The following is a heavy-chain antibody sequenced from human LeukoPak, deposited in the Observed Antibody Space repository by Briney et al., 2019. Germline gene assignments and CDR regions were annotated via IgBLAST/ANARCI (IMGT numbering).Heavy chain of an antibody. CDR1: GFTFSSYS. Sequence: GGSLRLSCAASGFTFSSYSMNWVRQAPGKGLEWVSSISSSSSYIYYADSVKGGFTISRDNAKNSLYLQMNSLRAEDTAVYYCAGGIAAAFLRRAIGYYMDVWGKGTTVTVSS. J-gene: IGHJ6*03. D-gene: IGHD6-13*01. CDR3: AGGIAAAFLRRAIGYYMDV. CDR2: ISSSSSYI. V-gene: IGHV3-21*01.